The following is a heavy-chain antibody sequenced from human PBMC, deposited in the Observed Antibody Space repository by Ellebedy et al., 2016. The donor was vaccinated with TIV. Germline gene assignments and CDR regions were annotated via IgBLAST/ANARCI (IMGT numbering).Heavy chain of an antibody. J-gene: IGHJ6*02. Sequence: GESLKISXAASGFTFSSYWMNWVRQAPGKGLVWVSRINSDGSGTNYADSVKGRFTISRDNAENTLYLQMSGLRAEDTAVYYCARGVSYYHDSSGYGTVWGQGTTVTVSS. CDR3: ARGVSYYHDSSGYGTV. D-gene: IGHD3-22*01. V-gene: IGHV3-74*01. CDR2: INSDGSGT. CDR1: GFTFSSYW.